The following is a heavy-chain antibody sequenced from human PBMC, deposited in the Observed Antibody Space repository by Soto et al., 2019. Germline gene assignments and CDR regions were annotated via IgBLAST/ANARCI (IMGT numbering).Heavy chain of an antibody. V-gene: IGHV1-3*01. CDR2: INAGNGNT. Sequence: QVQLVQSGAEVKKPGASVKVSCKASGYTFTSYAMHWVRQAPGXRLEWMGWINAGNGNTKYSQKFQGRVTITRDTSASTAYMELSSLRSEDTAVYYCASHVPGYYDSSGYYYYGWFDPWGQGTLVTVSS. J-gene: IGHJ5*02. CDR3: ASHVPGYYDSSGYYYYGWFDP. CDR1: GYTFTSYA. D-gene: IGHD3-22*01.